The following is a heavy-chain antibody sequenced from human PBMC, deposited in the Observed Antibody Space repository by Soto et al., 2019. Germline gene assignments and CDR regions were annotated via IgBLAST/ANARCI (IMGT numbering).Heavy chain of an antibody. Sequence: QVQLVQSGAEVKKPGSSVKVYCKASGGTFSSYAISWVRQAPGQGLEWMGGIIPIFGTANYAQKFQGRVTITADEVTSPAYMELSSLRSEDTAVYYCARVWGLAYCGGDCYYDYWGQGTLVTVSS. CDR1: GGTFSSYA. J-gene: IGHJ4*02. CDR3: ARVWGLAYCGGDCYYDY. CDR2: IIPIFGTA. V-gene: IGHV1-69*01. D-gene: IGHD2-21*02.